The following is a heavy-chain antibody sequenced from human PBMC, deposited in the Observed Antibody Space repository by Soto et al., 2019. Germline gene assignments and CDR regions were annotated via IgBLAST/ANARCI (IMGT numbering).Heavy chain of an antibody. D-gene: IGHD3-3*01. CDR3: ARGTTIFGVVTESYYYYYYMDV. CDR2: IYYSGST. V-gene: IGHV4-59*01. CDR1: GGSISSYC. Sequence: SETLSLTCTVSGGSISSYCWSWIRQPPGKGPEWIGYIYYSGSTNYNPSLKSRVTISVDTSKNQFSLKLSSVTAADTAVYYCARGTTIFGVVTESYYYYYYMDVWGKGTTVTVSS. J-gene: IGHJ6*03.